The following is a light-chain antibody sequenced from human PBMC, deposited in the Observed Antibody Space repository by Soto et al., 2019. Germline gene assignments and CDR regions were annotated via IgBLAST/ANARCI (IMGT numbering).Light chain of an antibody. CDR3: CSYVGYYTYV. J-gene: IGLJ1*01. CDR2: YVS. Sequence: QSALTQPRSVSGSPGQSVTISCTGTSSDVGASHYVSWYQQHPGKAPKLMIYYVSKWPSGVPDRFSGSKSGNTASLTISGLQAEDEADYYCCSYVGYYTYVFGTGTKVTVL. V-gene: IGLV2-11*01. CDR1: SSDVGASHY.